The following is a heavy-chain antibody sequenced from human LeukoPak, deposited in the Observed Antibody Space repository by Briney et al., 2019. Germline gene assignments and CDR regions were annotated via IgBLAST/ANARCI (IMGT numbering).Heavy chain of an antibody. CDR1: GYSISSGYY. J-gene: IGHJ4*02. D-gene: IGHD6-6*01. CDR2: IYHSGST. V-gene: IGHV4-38-2*02. Sequence: SETLSLTCTVSGYSISSGYYWGWIRQPPGQGLEWIGSIYHSGSTYYNPSLKSRVTISVDTSKNQFSLKLRSVTAADTAVYYCAGWHSSSLDFDYWGQGTLVTVSS. CDR3: AGWHSSSLDFDY.